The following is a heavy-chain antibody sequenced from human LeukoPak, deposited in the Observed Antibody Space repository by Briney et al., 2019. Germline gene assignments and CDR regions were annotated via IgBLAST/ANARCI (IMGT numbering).Heavy chain of an antibody. CDR2: ISYDGSIK. Sequence: GRSLRLPCAASGFPFSSYSIHWVRQAPGKGLEWVAVISYDGSIKYYADSVKGRFTISRDNSKNTLLLQLNSLKAEDTAVYYCARDLGRSGIGVVIYWYFDLWGRGTLVTVSP. CDR3: ARDLGRSGIGVVIYWYFDL. D-gene: IGHD3-22*01. CDR1: GFPFSSYS. J-gene: IGHJ2*01. V-gene: IGHV3-30-3*01.